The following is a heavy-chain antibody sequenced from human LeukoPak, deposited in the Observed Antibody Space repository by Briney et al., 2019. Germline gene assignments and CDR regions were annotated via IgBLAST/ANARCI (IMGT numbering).Heavy chain of an antibody. CDR3: ARGLGSGDYVANAFDF. CDR1: GCIFSRYA. D-gene: IGHD4-17*01. CDR2: ISGSGSYI. V-gene: IGHV3-21*01. J-gene: IGHJ3*01. Sequence: GRSLRLSCAASGCIFSRYAMNWVRQAPGKGLEWVSSISGSGSYIHYADSMKGRFTISRDNAKKSVYLHMSRLRAEDTAVYYCARGLGSGDYVANAFDFWGRGTTVSVS.